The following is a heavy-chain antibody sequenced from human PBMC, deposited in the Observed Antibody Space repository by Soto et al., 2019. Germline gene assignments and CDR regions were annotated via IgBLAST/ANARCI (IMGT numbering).Heavy chain of an antibody. J-gene: IGHJ5*02. V-gene: IGHV3-23*01. D-gene: IGHD3-22*01. CDR1: GFTFSSYA. Sequence: GGSLRLSCAASGFTFSSYAMNWVRQAPGQGLEWVSAISGSGGSTYYADSVKGRFTISRDNSKNTLYLQMNSLRAEDTAVYYCAKDGGYYYDSSGEDLWGQGTLVTVSS. CDR3: AKDGGYYYDSSGEDL. CDR2: ISGSGGST.